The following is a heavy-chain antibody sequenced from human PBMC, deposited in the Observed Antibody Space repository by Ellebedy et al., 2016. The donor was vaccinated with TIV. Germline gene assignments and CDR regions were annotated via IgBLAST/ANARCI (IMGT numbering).Heavy chain of an antibody. CDR1: GYTFTSYG. V-gene: IGHV1-18*04. D-gene: IGHD4-17*01. CDR2: LNAYNGNT. Sequence: AASVKVSCKASGYTFTSYGINWVRQAPGQELEWMGWLNAYNGNTNYVQKLQGRVTMTTDTSTNTAYMELRSLRSDDTAVYYCARAMTTVTTDYWGQGTLVTVSS. CDR3: ARAMTTVTTDY. J-gene: IGHJ4*02.